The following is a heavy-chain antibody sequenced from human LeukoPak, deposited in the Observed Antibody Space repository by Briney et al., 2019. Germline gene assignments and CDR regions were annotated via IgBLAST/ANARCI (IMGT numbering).Heavy chain of an antibody. Sequence: SVTVSCNASGCTFSSYAISLVRQAPGQGLELMGGIIPSCGTANYAQKFQGRVTITADESTSTAYMELSSLRSEDTAVYYCAREGESYYYDSSGYYQFDYWGQGTLVTLSS. D-gene: IGHD3-22*01. J-gene: IGHJ4*02. V-gene: IGHV1-69*13. CDR1: GCTFSSYA. CDR2: IIPSCGTA. CDR3: AREGESYYYDSSGYYQFDY.